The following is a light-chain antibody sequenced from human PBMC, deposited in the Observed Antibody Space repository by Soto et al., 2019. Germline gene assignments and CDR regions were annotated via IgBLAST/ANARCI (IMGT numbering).Light chain of an antibody. J-gene: IGKJ4*01. V-gene: IGKV3-11*01. Sequence: EIVVTQSPATLSLSPGERATLSCRASQSVSSHLAWYQQKPGQAPRLLIDDASNRATGIPARFSGSGSGTDFTLTISSLEPGDSAVYYCQQRGDLVVTFGGGTKVDI. CDR2: DAS. CDR1: QSVSSH. CDR3: QQRGDLVVT.